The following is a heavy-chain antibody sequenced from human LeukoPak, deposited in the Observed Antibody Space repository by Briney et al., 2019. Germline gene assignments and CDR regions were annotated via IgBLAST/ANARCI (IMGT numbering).Heavy chain of an antibody. CDR2: ISSSSSYI. Sequence: GGSLRLSCVASGFKFSDYYMNWVRQAPGKGLEWVSSISSSSSYIYYADSVKGRFTISRDNAKNSLYLQMNSLRAEDTAVYYCARDPIAAAAPYYFDYWGQGTLVTVSS. J-gene: IGHJ4*02. D-gene: IGHD6-13*01. V-gene: IGHV3-21*01. CDR3: ARDPIAAAAPYYFDY. CDR1: GFKFSDYY.